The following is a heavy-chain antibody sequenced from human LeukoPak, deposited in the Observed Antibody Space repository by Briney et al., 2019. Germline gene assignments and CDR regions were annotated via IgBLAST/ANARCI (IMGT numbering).Heavy chain of an antibody. J-gene: IGHJ3*02. CDR3: ARVLSDQLLKGAFDI. Sequence: PSGTLSLTCAVSGGSISSSNWWSWVRQPPGKGLEWIGSIYYSGSTYYNPSLKSRVTISVDTSKNQFSLKLSSVTAADTAVYYCARVLSDQLLKGAFDIWGQGTMVTVSS. V-gene: IGHV4-4*02. CDR2: IYYSGST. D-gene: IGHD2-2*01. CDR1: GGSISSSNW.